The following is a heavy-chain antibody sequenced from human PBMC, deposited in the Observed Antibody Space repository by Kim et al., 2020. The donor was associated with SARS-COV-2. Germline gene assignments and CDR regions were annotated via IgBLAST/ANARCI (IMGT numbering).Heavy chain of an antibody. CDR2: VNNGNNP. Sequence: GGSLRLSCEASGFTFGNYAMSWVRQGPGRGLEWVASVNNGNNPYYANPVKGRFTVSRDNAKNLFYLQMGRLPAEDTALYYCAKDHPSRGWPTFDTWGEG. CDR1: GFTFGNYA. V-gene: IGHV3-23*01. D-gene: IGHD6-19*01. J-gene: IGHJ4*02. CDR3: AKDHPSRGWPTFDT.